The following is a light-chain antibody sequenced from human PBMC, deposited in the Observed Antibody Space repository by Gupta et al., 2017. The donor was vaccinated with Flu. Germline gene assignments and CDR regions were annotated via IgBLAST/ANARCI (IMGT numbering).Light chain of an antibody. Sequence: PSSLSASVGDKITITCRASQSISNYVNWYHQKPGKVPNLLILGASTLHSGVPSRFSGTGSGTDFALTITNLQPEDFGSYYCQQSDDTPYTFGQGTSLQIK. J-gene: IGKJ2*01. V-gene: IGKV1-39*01. CDR3: QQSDDTPYT. CDR2: GAS. CDR1: QSISNY.